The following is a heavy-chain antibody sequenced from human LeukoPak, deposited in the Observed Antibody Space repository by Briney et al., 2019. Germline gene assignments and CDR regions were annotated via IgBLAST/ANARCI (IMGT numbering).Heavy chain of an antibody. CDR1: GGSTSSYY. Sequence: SETLSLTCTVSGGSTSSYYWSWIRQPPGKGLEWIGYIYYSGSTNYNPSLKSRVTISVDTSKNQFSLKLSSVTAADTAVYYCARQGWLPRYYYYYGMDVWGQGTTVTVSS. D-gene: IGHD5-18*01. J-gene: IGHJ6*02. CDR2: IYYSGST. V-gene: IGHV4-59*08. CDR3: ARQGWLPRYYYYYGMDV.